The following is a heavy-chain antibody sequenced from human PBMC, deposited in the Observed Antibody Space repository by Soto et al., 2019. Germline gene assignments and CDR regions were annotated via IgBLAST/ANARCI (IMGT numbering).Heavy chain of an antibody. V-gene: IGHV3-74*01. CDR2: LKSDGSST. CDR3: ARVRGVGMLSVWFDP. D-gene: IGHD2-8*01. CDR1: GFTFSSYW. Sequence: EVQLVESGGGLVQPGGSLRLSCAASGFTFSSYWMHWVRQAPGKGLVWVSRLKSDGSSTAYADSVKGRFTISRDNSKNTLYLQMNSLRAEDTAVYYCARVRGVGMLSVWFDPWGQGTLVTVSS. J-gene: IGHJ5*02.